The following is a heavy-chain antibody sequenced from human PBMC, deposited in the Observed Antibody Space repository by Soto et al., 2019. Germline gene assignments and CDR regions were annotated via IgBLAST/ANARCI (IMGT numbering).Heavy chain of an antibody. J-gene: IGHJ4*02. CDR3: AREQYFDY. V-gene: IGHV3-48*03. Sequence: EVQLVESGGGLVQPGGSLRLSCAASGFIFTNYEMNWVRQAPGKGLEWVSYISSSGAAIFYADSVKGRFTVSRDNAKNSLYLQMNSLRAEDTAVYYCAREQYFDYWGQGTLVTVS. CDR1: GFIFTNYE. CDR2: ISSSGAAI.